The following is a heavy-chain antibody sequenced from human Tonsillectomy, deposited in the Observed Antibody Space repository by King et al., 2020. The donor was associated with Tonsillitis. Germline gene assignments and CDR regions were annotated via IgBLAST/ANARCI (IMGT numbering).Heavy chain of an antibody. Sequence: VQLVESGGGVVQPGRSLRLSCAASGFTFSLYGMHWVRQAPGKGLEWAAFISYEGSSKYSADSVKGRFTVSRDNSKNTLYLHMNSLRPEDTAVYYCAKDITGAGAPYFPPGLDGWGQGTPVTVS. J-gene: IGHJ6*02. CDR3: AKDITGAGAPYFPPGLDG. D-gene: IGHD6-19*01. V-gene: IGHV3-30*18. CDR1: GFTFSLYG. CDR2: ISYEGSSK.